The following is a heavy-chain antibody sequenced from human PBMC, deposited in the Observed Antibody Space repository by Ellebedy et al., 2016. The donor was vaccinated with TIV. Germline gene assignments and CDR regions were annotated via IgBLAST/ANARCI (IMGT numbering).Heavy chain of an antibody. CDR1: GYTFTGYY. CDR2: INPNSGGT. Sequence: ASVKVSCKASGYTFTGYYMHWVRQAPGQGLEWMGWINPNSGGTNYAQKFQGRVTMTRDTSISTAYMELSSLTSDDTAVYYCARLERIIPLGNNYYHSMDVWGQGTTVTVSS. CDR3: ARLERIIPLGNNYYHSMDV. J-gene: IGHJ6*02. D-gene: IGHD4-23*01. V-gene: IGHV1-2*02.